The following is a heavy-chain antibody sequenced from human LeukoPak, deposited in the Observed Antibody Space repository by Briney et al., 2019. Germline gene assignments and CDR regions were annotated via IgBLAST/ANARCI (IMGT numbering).Heavy chain of an antibody. D-gene: IGHD1-1*01. Sequence: SETLSLTCAVYGGSFSGHYWTWIRQAPGKGLEWIGESTHSGSTNYNPSLKSRVTISVDTSKNQFSLKLTSMTAADTAVYHCARGRTGAVALDFWGPGTLVTVSS. CDR1: GGSFSGHY. V-gene: IGHV4-34*01. CDR3: ARGRTGAVALDF. CDR2: STHSGST. J-gene: IGHJ4*02.